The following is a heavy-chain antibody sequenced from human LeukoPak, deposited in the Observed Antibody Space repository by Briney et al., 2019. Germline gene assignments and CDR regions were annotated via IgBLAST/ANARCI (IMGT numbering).Heavy chain of an antibody. D-gene: IGHD2-2*01. CDR1: GGTFSSYA. V-gene: IGHV1-69*04. Sequence: ASVKVSCKASGGTFSSYAISWVRQAPGQGLEWMGRIIPILGIANYAQKFQGRVTITADKSTSTAYMELSSLRSEDTAVYYCARELVVVPAAMYYFDYWGQGTLVTVSS. CDR2: IIPILGIA. CDR3: ARELVVVPAAMYYFDY. J-gene: IGHJ4*02.